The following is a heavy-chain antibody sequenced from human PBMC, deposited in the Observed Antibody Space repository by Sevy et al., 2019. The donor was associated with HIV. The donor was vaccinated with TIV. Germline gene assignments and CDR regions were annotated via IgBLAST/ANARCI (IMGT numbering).Heavy chain of an antibody. CDR1: GFTFGSYW. J-gene: IGHJ4*02. CDR3: ERDLCHASEDYGDYFFDY. D-gene: IGHD4-17*01. Sequence: GGCLRLSCAASGFTFGSYWMTCVRQAPGKGLERVANIKQDGSETYYVDSVKARFTISRDSAKKSVFLQMNGLRDEDTALYYCERDLCHASEDYGDYFFDYWGQGNVVTVSS. CDR2: IKQDGSET. V-gene: IGHV3-7*01.